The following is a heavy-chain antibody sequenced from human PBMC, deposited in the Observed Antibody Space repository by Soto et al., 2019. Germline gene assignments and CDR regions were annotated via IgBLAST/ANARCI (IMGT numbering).Heavy chain of an antibody. V-gene: IGHV3-30*03. Sequence: GGSLRLSCAASGFTFSSYGMHWVRQAPGKGLEWVAVISYDGSNKYYADSVKGRFTISRDNSKNTLYLQMNSLRAEDTAVYYCARGPSYSDSYFDHWGQGTLVTVPQ. D-gene: IGHD4-17*01. CDR1: GFTFSSYG. CDR3: ARGPSYSDSYFDH. J-gene: IGHJ4*02. CDR2: ISYDGSNK.